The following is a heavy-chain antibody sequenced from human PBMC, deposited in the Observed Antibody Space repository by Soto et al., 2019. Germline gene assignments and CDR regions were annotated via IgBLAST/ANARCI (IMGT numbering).Heavy chain of an antibody. J-gene: IGHJ4*02. CDR2: MQPSSGRT. CDR1: GYSFTSLD. V-gene: IGHV1-8*01. Sequence: ASVKVSCKASGYSFTSLDINWVRQTTGQGLEWMGWMQPSSGRTGYAQKFQGRVTMTRDTSINTAYMELSSLTSDDTAFYYCTRGVTAGVDYWGQGTLVTVSS. CDR3: TRGVTAGVDY. D-gene: IGHD1-26*01.